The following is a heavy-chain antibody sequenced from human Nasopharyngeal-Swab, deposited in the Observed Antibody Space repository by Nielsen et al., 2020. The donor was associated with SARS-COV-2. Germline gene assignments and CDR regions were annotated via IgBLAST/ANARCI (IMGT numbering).Heavy chain of an antibody. CDR2: INHSGST. J-gene: IGHJ4*02. D-gene: IGHD3-22*01. CDR3: ARDSLTHSGYYLDY. Sequence: SETLSLTCTVSGGSISSSSYYWGWIRQPPGKGLEWIGEINHSGSTNYNPSLKSRVTISVDTSKNQFSLKLSSVTAADTAVYYCARDSLTHSGYYLDYWGQGTLVTVSS. CDR1: GGSISSSSYY. V-gene: IGHV4-39*07.